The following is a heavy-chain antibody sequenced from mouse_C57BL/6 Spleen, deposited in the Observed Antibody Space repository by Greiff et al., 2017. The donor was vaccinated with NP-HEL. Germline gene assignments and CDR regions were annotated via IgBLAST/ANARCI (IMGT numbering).Heavy chain of an antibody. J-gene: IGHJ1*03. CDR1: GFTFSSYT. Sequence: EVQLVESGGGLVKPGGSLKLSCAASGFTFSSYTMSWVRQTPEKRLEWVATISGGGGNTYYPDSVKGRFTISRDNAKNTLYLQMSSLRSEDTALDYGARHGGLRLFWDFEGWGTGTTVTVSS. CDR2: ISGGGGNT. V-gene: IGHV5-9*01. CDR3: ARHGGLRLFWDFEG. D-gene: IGHD1-1*01.